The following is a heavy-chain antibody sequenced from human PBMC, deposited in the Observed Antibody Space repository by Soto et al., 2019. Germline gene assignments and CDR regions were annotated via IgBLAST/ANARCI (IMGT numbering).Heavy chain of an antibody. CDR3: ARDVSLYDFWSGFYHPSSYYCYVIDV. J-gene: IGHJ6*01. V-gene: IGHV1-69*13. CDR1: GGTFSSSA. CDR2: IIPIFGTA. Sequence: PSVKVSCKASGGTFSSSAISWVRQAPGQGLEWMGGIIPIFGTANYAQKFQGRVTITADESTSTAYMELSSLRSEDTAVYYCARDVSLYDFWSGFYHPSSYYCYVIDVSGRGSTDIGSS. D-gene: IGHD3-3*01.